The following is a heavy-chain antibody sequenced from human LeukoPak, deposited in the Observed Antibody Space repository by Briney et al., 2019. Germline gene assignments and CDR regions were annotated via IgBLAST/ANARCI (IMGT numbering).Heavy chain of an antibody. Sequence: GGSLRLSCAASGFTFSSYAMHWVRQAPGKGLEYVSAISSNGGSTYYANSVKGRFTISRDNSKNTLYLQMGSLRSDDTAVYYCARAVRASCSTSCYDNWFDPWGQGTLVTVSS. D-gene: IGHD2-2*01. J-gene: IGHJ5*02. V-gene: IGHV3-64*01. CDR3: ARAVRASCSTSCYDNWFDP. CDR2: ISSNGGST. CDR1: GFTFSSYA.